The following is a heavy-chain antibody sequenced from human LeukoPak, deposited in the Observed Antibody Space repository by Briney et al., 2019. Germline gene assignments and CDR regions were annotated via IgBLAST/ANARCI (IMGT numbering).Heavy chain of an antibody. J-gene: IGHJ6*02. V-gene: IGHV3-23*01. Sequence: GGSLRLSRAASGSTFSSYAMSWVRQAPGKGLEWVSVIGGSGAGTYYADSVKGRFTTSRDNSKNTLYLQMNSLRAEDTAIYYCAKDHASSWSSNYYYGMDVWGQGTTVTVSS. D-gene: IGHD6-13*01. CDR2: IGGSGAGT. CDR1: GSTFSSYA. CDR3: AKDHASSWSSNYYYGMDV.